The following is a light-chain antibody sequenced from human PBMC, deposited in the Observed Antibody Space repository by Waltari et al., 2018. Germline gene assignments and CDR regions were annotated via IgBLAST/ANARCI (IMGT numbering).Light chain of an antibody. CDR2: AAS. CDR3: QHSYSTPLT. CDR1: QSIISY. Sequence: IKMTQSTPSLSASVVVRVTFTCLASQSIISYLTWYQQKTGKAPNLLIYAASSLQSEVPSRFSGSASGTDFTLTISSQQPEDFATYYCQHSYSTPLTFGGGTKVEIK. J-gene: IGKJ4*01. V-gene: IGKV1-39*01.